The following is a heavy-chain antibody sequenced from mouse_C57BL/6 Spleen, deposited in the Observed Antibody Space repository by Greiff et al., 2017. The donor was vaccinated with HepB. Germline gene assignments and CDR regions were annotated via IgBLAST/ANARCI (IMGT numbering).Heavy chain of an antibody. CDR3: ARDYNYARFAY. Sequence: EVMLVESGGGLVKPGGSLTLSCAASGFTFSDYGMHWVRQAPEKGLEWVAYISSGSSTIYYADTVKGRFTISRDNAKNTLFLQMTSLRSEDTAMYYCARDYNYARFAYWGQGTLVTVAA. CDR1: GFTFSDYG. J-gene: IGHJ3*01. CDR2: ISSGSSTI. V-gene: IGHV5-17*01. D-gene: IGHD2-12*01.